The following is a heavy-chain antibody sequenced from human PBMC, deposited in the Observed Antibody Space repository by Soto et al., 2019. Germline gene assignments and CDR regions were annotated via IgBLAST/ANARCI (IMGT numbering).Heavy chain of an antibody. CDR3: ARESDSYGGYGVDY. D-gene: IGHD5-18*01. V-gene: IGHV1-69*01. Sequence: QVQLVQSGAEVKKPGSSVKVSCKASGGTFSSYAISWVRQAPGQGLEWMGGIIPIFGTANYAQKFQGRVTITADDSTSTAYMELSSLRSEDTAVYYCARESDSYGGYGVDYWGQGTLVTVSS. J-gene: IGHJ4*02. CDR2: IIPIFGTA. CDR1: GGTFSSYA.